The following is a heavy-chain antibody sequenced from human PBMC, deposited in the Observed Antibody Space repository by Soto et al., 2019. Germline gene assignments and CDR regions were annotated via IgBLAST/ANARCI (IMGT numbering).Heavy chain of an antibody. CDR2: ISATGGGT. D-gene: IGHD3-16*01. CDR1: GLKFSNYA. V-gene: IGHV3-23*01. J-gene: IGHJ4*02. Sequence: GGSLRLSCAASGLKFSNYAMSWVRQAPGKGLEWVSLISATGGGTYYADSVKGRFTISRDNSHNTLYLQVHSLTAEDTAVYYCAKDRRAGGNSAFYFDFWGQGAQVTVSS. CDR3: AKDRRAGGNSAFYFDF.